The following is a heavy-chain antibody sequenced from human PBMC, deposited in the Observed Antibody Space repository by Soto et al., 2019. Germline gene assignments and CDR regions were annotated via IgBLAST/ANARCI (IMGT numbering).Heavy chain of an antibody. J-gene: IGHJ5*02. CDR2: INAGNGNT. V-gene: IGHV1-3*01. CDR1: GYTFTSYA. Sequence: ASVKVSCKASGYTFTSYAMHWVRQAPGQRLEWMGWINAGNGNTKYSQKFQGRVTMTRDTSASTAYMELRSLRSDDTAAYYCARTSLDIVATEIDPWGQGTLVTVSS. CDR3: ARTSLDIVATEIDP. D-gene: IGHD5-12*01.